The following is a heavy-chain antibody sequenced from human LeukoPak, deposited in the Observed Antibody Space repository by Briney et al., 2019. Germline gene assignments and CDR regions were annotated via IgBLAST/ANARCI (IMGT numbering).Heavy chain of an antibody. J-gene: IGHJ6*03. CDR2: IRSKAYGGTT. D-gene: IGHD3-3*01. CDR3: TRAYLLYYDFWSGYSDYFHMEV. CDR1: GFTFGDYA. V-gene: IGHV3-49*04. Sequence: GRSLRLFCTASGFTFGDYAMSWVRQAPGKGLEWVGFIRSKAYGGTTEYAASVKGRFTISRDDSKSIAYLQMNSLKTEDTAVYYCTRAYLLYYDFWSGYSDYFHMEVWGKGATGTVSS.